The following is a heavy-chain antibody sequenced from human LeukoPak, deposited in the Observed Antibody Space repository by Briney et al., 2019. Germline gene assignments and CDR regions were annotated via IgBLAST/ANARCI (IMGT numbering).Heavy chain of an antibody. J-gene: IGHJ6*03. D-gene: IGHD1-26*01. V-gene: IGHV1-69*05. CDR1: GGTFSSYA. Sequence: PGASVKVSCKASGGTFSSYAISWVRQAPGQGLEWMGGIIPIFGTANYAQKFQGRVTITTDESTSTAYMELSSLRSEDTAVYYCATSALGATVSYYYYYYMDVWGKGTTVTVSS. CDR2: IIPIFGTA. CDR3: ATSALGATVSYYYYYYMDV.